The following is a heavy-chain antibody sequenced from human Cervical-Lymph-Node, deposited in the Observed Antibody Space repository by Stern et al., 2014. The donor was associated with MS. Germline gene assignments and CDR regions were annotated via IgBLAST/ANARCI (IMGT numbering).Heavy chain of an antibody. V-gene: IGHV4-31*03. CDR2: VYYSGSI. CDR1: GGSVSSGGYF. J-gene: IGHJ2*01. CDR3: ARNPALWYFDL. Sequence: VQLVESGPGLVKPLQTLFLTCTVSGGSVSSGGYFWNWIRQHPGKGLEWIGHVYYSGSIAYNPSLKSRVTISVDTSKNQFSLRLRSVTAADTAVYYCARNPALWYFDLWGRGTLAAVSS. D-gene: IGHD3-3*02.